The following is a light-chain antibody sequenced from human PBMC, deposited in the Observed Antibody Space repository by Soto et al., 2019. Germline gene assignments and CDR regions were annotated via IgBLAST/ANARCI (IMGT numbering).Light chain of an antibody. CDR3: SSYTSSSTLVI. CDR1: SSDVGNYNY. V-gene: IGLV2-14*01. Sequence: QSVLTQPASVSGSPGQSITISCTGTSSDVGNYNYVSWYQQNPGKAPKLMIYEVNNRPSGVSNRFSGSKSGNTASLTISGLQAEDEADYYCSSYTSSSTLVIFGGGTKVTVL. CDR2: EVN. J-gene: IGLJ2*01.